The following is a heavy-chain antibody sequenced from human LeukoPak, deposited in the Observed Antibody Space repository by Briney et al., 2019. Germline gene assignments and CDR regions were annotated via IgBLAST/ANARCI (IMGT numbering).Heavy chain of an antibody. CDR2: IKKDGSEK. CDR1: GFTFSSYW. V-gene: IGHV3-7*01. CDR3: ARDSGDRTVDY. Sequence: PGGSLRLSCAASGFTFSSYWMSWVRQTPGKGLEWVADIKKDGSEKYYVDSVKGRFTISRDNAKNSLYLQMNSLRAEDTAVYYCARDSGDRTVDYWGQGTLVTVSS. J-gene: IGHJ4*02. D-gene: IGHD3-10*01.